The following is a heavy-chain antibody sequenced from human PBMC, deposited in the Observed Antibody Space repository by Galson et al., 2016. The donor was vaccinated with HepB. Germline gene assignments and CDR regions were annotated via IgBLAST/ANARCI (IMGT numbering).Heavy chain of an antibody. CDR3: ARHGPVTTHFY. Sequence: SETLSLTCTVSDDSISSSSYYWGWIRQPPGKGLEWIGSFYYSGSTFYNPSLKSRVTLSVDTSKKQFSLKLNSVTAADTAVYYCARHGPVTTHFYWGQGTLVTVSP. V-gene: IGHV4-39*01. D-gene: IGHD4-11*01. J-gene: IGHJ4*02. CDR2: FYYSGST. CDR1: DDSISSSSYY.